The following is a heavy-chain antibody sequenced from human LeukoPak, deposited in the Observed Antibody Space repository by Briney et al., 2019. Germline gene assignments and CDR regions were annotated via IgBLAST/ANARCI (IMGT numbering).Heavy chain of an antibody. CDR1: GFTFSSYE. Sequence: GGSLRLSCAASGFTFSSYEMNWVRQAPGKGLEWVSYITASSSAIYYADSVKGRFTISRDNAKNSLYLHMNSLRAEDTALYYCARPHPNYYDSSAYYSWIDFWGQGTLVTVSS. J-gene: IGHJ4*02. CDR2: ITASSSAI. D-gene: IGHD3-22*01. V-gene: IGHV3-48*03. CDR3: ARPHPNYYDSSAYYSWIDF.